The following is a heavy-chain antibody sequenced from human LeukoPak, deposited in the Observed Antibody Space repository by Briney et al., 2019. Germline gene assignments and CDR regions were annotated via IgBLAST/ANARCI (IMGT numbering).Heavy chain of an antibody. CDR1: GFTVSSNY. D-gene: IGHD4-23*01. CDR2: IYSGGST. V-gene: IGHV3-53*01. CDR3: ARAVLDAYGGNRYCFDY. Sequence: PGGSLRLSCAASGFTVSSNYMSWVRQAPGKGLEWVSVIYSGGSTYYADSVKGRFTISRDNSKNTLYLQMNSLRAEDTAVYYCARAVLDAYGGNRYCFDYWGQGTLVTVSS. J-gene: IGHJ4*02.